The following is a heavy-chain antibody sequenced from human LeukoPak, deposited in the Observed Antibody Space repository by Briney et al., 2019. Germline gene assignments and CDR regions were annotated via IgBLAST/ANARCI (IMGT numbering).Heavy chain of an antibody. Sequence: GGSLRLSCAASGFTFSSYWMNWARQAPGKGLEWVASINHNGNVNYYVDSVEGRFTISRDNAKNSLYLQMSNSRAEDTAVYLCARGGGLDVWGQGATVTVSS. J-gene: IGHJ6*02. V-gene: IGHV3-7*03. CDR3: ARGGGLDV. CDR1: GFTFSSYW. D-gene: IGHD3-16*01. CDR2: INHNGNVN.